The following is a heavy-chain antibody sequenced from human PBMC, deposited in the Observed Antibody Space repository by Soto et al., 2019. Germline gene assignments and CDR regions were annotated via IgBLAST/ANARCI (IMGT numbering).Heavy chain of an antibody. V-gene: IGHV5-51*01. CDR2: IYPGYSDT. Sequence: GESLKISCKGSGYSFTSYWIGWVRQMPGKGLEWMGIIYPGYSDTRYSPYFQGQVTISADKSISTAYLQWSSLKAPDTAMYYCARTSSTQSYYYYGMDVWGQGTTVTVSS. CDR3: ARTSSTQSYYYYGMDV. CDR1: GYSFTSYW. J-gene: IGHJ6*02.